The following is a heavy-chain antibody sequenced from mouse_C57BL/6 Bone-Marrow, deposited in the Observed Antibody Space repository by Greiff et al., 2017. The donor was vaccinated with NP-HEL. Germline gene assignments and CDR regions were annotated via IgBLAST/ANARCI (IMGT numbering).Heavy chain of an antibody. CDR1: GFTFSSYG. V-gene: IGHV5-6*01. Sequence: EVQRVESGGDLVKPGGSLKLSCAASGFTFSSYGMSWVRQTPDKRLEWVATISSGGSYTYYPDSVKGRFTISRDNAKNTLYLQMSSLKSEDTAMYYCARHTFYDYFSWFAYWGQGTLVTVSA. J-gene: IGHJ3*01. CDR3: ARHTFYDYFSWFAY. CDR2: ISSGGSYT. D-gene: IGHD2-4*01.